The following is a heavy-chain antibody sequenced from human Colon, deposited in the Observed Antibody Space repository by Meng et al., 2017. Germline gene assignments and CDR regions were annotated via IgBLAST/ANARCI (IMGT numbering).Heavy chain of an antibody. CDR1: GYTFSNYE. Sequence: QVQLVQSGAEVKKPGASVRVSCETSGYTFSNYEVNWVRQASGHGLEWMGWMKPDSGKTGYAHKFQGRVTLTRDTSTGTAYMELTSLTTDDTAVYYCARGGAPPYYFDYWGQGTLVTVSS. CDR2: MKPDSGKT. J-gene: IGHJ4*02. CDR3: ARGGAPPYYFDY. D-gene: IGHD1-26*01. V-gene: IGHV1-8*02.